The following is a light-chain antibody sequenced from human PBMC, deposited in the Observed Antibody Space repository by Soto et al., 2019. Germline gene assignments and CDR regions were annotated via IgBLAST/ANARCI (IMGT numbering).Light chain of an antibody. CDR1: QGVSRT. V-gene: IGKV3-11*01. J-gene: IGKJ5*01. Sequence: DIVTTQSPATLSVAPGERVTFSCRASQGVSRTLAWYQHKPGHAPRLLIYDASNRATGLPGRFSGSGSGTDFPLTISSLEPEDFAVYYCQQRSNWPITFGQGTRLEI. CDR3: QQRSNWPIT. CDR2: DAS.